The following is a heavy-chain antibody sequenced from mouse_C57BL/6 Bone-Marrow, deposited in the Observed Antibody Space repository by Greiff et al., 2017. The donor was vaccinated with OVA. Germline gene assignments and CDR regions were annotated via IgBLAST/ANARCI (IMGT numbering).Heavy chain of an antibody. CDR2: IHPSSGST. V-gene: IGHV1-64*01. J-gene: IGHJ1*03. Sequence: QVQLQQPGAELVKPGASVKLSCKASGYTFTSYWMHWVKQRPGQGLEWIGMIHPSSGSTNYNEKFKSKATLTVDKSSSTAYMQRSSLTSEDTAVYYCARGDYGNYFWYFDVWGTGTTVTVSS. D-gene: IGHD2-1*01. CDR3: ARGDYGNYFWYFDV. CDR1: GYTFTSYW.